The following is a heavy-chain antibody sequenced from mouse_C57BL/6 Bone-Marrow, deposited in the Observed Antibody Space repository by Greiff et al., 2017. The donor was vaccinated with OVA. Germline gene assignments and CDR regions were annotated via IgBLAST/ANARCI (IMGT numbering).Heavy chain of an antibody. Sequence: EVQLQQSGTVLARPGASVKMSCKTSGYTFTSYWMHWVKQRPGQGLEWIGAIYPGDSDTSYNQKFKGKAKLTAVTSASTAYMQLSSLTNEDSAVYYCTRRGCFLHFIFDYWGQGTTLTVSS. CDR1: GYTFTSYW. J-gene: IGHJ2*01. CDR3: TRRGCFLHFIFDY. V-gene: IGHV1-5*01. D-gene: IGHD1-2*01. CDR2: IYPGDSDT.